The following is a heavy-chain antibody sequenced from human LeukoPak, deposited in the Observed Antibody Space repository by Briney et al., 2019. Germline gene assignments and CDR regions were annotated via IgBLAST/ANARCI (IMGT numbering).Heavy chain of an antibody. CDR2: INPNSGGT. CDR1: GYTLTGYY. Sequence: ASVKVSCKASGYTLTGYYMHWVRQAPGQGLEWMGRINPNSGGTNYAQKFQGRVTITRNTSISTAYMELSSLRSEDTAVYYCARGWGRRAVAPSYWGQGTLVTVSS. V-gene: IGHV1-2*06. CDR3: ARGWGRRAVAPSY. J-gene: IGHJ4*02. D-gene: IGHD6-19*01.